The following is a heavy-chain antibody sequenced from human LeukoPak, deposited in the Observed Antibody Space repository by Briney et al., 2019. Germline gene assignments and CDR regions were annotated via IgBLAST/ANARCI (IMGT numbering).Heavy chain of an antibody. Sequence: PGGSLRLSCAASGFTISSCSMSWVRQAPGKGLEWVSVISGSGDSTYYADSVKGRFTISRDNSKNTMYVQMNSLRAEDTAVYYCAKDSRGVAAPDRWGQGTLVTVSS. CDR2: ISGSGDST. V-gene: IGHV3-23*01. CDR1: GFTISSCS. J-gene: IGHJ5*02. D-gene: IGHD6-13*01. CDR3: AKDSRGVAAPDR.